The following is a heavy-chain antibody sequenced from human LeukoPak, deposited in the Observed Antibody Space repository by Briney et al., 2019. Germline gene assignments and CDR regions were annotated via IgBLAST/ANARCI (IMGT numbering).Heavy chain of an antibody. J-gene: IGHJ4*02. CDR3: ANQGFSVTPAY. CDR1: GFTFSSNA. CDR2: IIGSGGST. V-gene: IGHV3-23*01. D-gene: IGHD4-11*01. Sequence: GGSLRLSCAPSGFTFSSNAMSCVSQAARKWLEWVSAIIGSGGSTYYAVSVKGRFTISRDNSKNTLYLQMNSLRAEDTAVYYCANQGFSVTPAYWGQGTLVTVSS.